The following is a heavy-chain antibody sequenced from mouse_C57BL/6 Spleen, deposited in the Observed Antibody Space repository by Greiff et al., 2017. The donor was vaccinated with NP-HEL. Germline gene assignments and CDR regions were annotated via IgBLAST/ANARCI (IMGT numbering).Heavy chain of an antibody. Sequence: DVHLVESEGGLVQPGSSMKLSCTASGFTFSDYYMAWVRQVPEKGLEWVANINYDGSSTYYLDSLKSRFIISRDNAKNILYLQLSSLKSEDTATYYCARDDYGRWYFDVWGTGTTVTVSA. V-gene: IGHV5-16*01. D-gene: IGHD1-1*01. CDR3: ARDDYGRWYFDV. CDR2: INYDGSST. CDR1: GFTFSDYY. J-gene: IGHJ1*03.